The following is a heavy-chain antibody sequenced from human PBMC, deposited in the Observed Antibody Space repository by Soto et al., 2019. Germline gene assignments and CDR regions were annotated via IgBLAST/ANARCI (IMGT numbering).Heavy chain of an antibody. V-gene: IGHV4-59*12. D-gene: IGHD3-16*01. CDR2: IRYSGT. CDR1: GGSISSYY. Sequence: SETLSLTCSVAGGSISSYYWNWIRQSPGKGLEWIGYIRYSGTAYNPSLRSRVTISVDTSRNQFSLKLSSVTAADTAVYFCERGGLYDVGRNFDYWGQGTLVTVSS. CDR3: ERGGLYDVGRNFDY. J-gene: IGHJ4*02.